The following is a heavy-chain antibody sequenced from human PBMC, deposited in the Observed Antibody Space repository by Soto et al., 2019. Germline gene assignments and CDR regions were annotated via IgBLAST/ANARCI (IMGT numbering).Heavy chain of an antibody. CDR2: IWYDGSNK. J-gene: IGHJ6*02. Sequence: QVQLVESGGGVVQPGRSLRLSCAASGFTFSSYGMHWVRQAPGKGLEWVAVIWYDGSNKYYADSVKGRFTISRDNSQNTLYLQMNSLRAEDTAVYYCARDPPTGTGANYGMDVWGQGTTVTVSS. CDR1: GFTFSSYG. D-gene: IGHD1-1*01. V-gene: IGHV3-33*01. CDR3: ARDPPTGTGANYGMDV.